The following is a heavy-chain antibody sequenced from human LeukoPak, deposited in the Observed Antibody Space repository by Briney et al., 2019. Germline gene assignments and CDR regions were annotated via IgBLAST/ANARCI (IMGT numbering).Heavy chain of an antibody. CDR2: IYWDDDK. V-gene: IGHV2-5*02. D-gene: IGHD4-23*01. Sequence: TLSLTCTVSGGSITTNNYYWGWIRQPPGKGLEWLALIYWDDDKRYSPSLKSRLTITKDTSKNQVVLTMTNMDPVDTATYYCAHSKRVTNWFDPWGQGTLVTVSS. J-gene: IGHJ5*02. CDR1: GGSITTNNYY. CDR3: AHSKRVTNWFDP.